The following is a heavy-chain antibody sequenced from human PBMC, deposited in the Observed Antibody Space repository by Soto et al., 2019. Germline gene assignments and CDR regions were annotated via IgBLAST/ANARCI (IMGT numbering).Heavy chain of an antibody. CDR3: AKDSQWLSLWFDY. Sequence: GGSLRLSCAASGFTFSSYAMSWVRQAPGKGLEWVSAISGSGGSKYYADSVKGRFTISRDNSKTTLYLQMNGLRAEDTAVYYCAKDSQWLSLWFDYWGQGTLVTVSS. CDR1: GFTFSSYA. V-gene: IGHV3-23*01. J-gene: IGHJ4*02. CDR2: ISGSGGSK. D-gene: IGHD3-22*01.